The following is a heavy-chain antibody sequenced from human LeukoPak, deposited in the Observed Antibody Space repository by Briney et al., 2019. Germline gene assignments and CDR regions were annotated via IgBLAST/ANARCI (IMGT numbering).Heavy chain of an antibody. CDR3: ARAWGTTVTTFFDY. D-gene: IGHD4-17*01. Sequence: MHWVRQAPGQGLEWMGWINPNSRVTNYAQKFQGRVTMTRDTSISTAYMELSRLRSDDTAVYYCARAWGTTVTTFFDYWGQGTLVTVSS. J-gene: IGHJ4*02. CDR2: INPNSRVT. V-gene: IGHV1-2*02.